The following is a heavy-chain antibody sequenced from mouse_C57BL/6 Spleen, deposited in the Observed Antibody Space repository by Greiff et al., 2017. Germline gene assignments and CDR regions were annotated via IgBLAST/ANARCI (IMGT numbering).Heavy chain of an antibody. J-gene: IGHJ1*03. CDR3: VRGGITTVVAEYFDV. D-gene: IGHD1-1*01. CDR1: GFTFNTYA. CDR2: IRSKSSNYAT. V-gene: IGHV10-3*01. Sequence: DVKLVESGGGLVQPKGSLKLSCAASGFTFNTYAMHWVRQAPGKGLEWVARIRSKSSNYATYYADSVKDRFTISRDDSQSMLYLQMNNLKTEDTAMYYCVRGGITTVVAEYFDVWGTGTTVTVSS.